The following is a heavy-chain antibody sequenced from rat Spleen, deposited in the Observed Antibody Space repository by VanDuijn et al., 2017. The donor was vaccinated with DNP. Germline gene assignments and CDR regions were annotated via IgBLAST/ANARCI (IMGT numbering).Heavy chain of an antibody. CDR1: GFSLTNYG. CDR2: IWGSGNT. D-gene: IGHD1-3*01. CDR3: MVSTFAH. V-gene: IGHV2-77*01. Sequence: QVQMKETGPGLVQTAQTLSVTCTVSGFSLTNYGVHWVRQVPGKGLEWMGIIWGSGNTNYNSALKSRLSISKDTSKSQVFLTMNSLQTDDTAVYYCMVSTFAHWGQGTLVTVSS. J-gene: IGHJ3*01.